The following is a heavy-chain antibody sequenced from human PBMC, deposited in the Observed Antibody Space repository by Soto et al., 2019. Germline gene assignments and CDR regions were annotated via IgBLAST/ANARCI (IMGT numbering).Heavy chain of an antibody. D-gene: IGHD2-21*02. J-gene: IGHJ5*02. Sequence: SETLSLTCGVSGGTVASSHWWSWVRQSPGGGLEWIGNVYHTGDTNFNPSLQSRVTISVDKSNNQFSLRLNSLTAADTAVYFCAREIVTAGGNNYFDPWGPGTLVTVS. CDR3: AREIVTAGGNNYFDP. V-gene: IGHV4-4*02. CDR1: GGTVASSHW. CDR2: VYHTGDT.